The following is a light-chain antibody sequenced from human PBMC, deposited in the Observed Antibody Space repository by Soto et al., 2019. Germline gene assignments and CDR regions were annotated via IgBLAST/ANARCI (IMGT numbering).Light chain of an antibody. CDR1: QGISNH. J-gene: IGKJ4*01. Sequence: DMQMTQSPSSVSASVGDRVTVTCRASQGISNHLAWFQQKPGKAPKLLIYAPSSLQTGVPSRFSVSGSGTNFTLSITSLQPDDVAAYYCQQSNSFPPGLTFGGGTKVEI. V-gene: IGKV1-12*01. CDR3: QQSNSFPPGLT. CDR2: APS.